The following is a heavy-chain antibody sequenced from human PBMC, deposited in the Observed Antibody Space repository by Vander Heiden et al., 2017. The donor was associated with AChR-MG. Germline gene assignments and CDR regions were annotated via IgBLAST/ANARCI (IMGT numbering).Heavy chain of an antibody. CDR2: IYTSGST. V-gene: IGHV4-4*07. J-gene: IGHJ6*02. CDR1: GGSISSYY. CDR3: ARDRGARYCSSTSCSHDYYYGMDV. D-gene: IGHD2-2*01. Sequence: QVQLQESGPGLVKPSETLSLTCTVSGGSISSYYWSWSRQPAGKGLEWIGRIYTSGSTNYTPSLKSRVTMSVDTSKNQFSLKLSSVTAADTAVYYCARDRGARYCSSTSCSHDYYYGMDVWGQGTTVTVSS.